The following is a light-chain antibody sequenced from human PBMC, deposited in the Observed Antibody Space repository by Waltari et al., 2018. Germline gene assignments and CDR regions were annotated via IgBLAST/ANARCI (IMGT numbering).Light chain of an antibody. CDR2: YDS. J-gene: IGLJ3*02. V-gene: IGLV3-21*01. Sequence: YVLTQPPSVSVAPGHAATITCGGDNIATKSVNWYQRKPGQAPVLVIYYDSLRPSGIPERFSGSNSGITATLAISRVEAGDEADYYCQVWDSNMYGVFGGGTKVTVL. CDR3: QVWDSNMYGV. CDR1: NIATKS.